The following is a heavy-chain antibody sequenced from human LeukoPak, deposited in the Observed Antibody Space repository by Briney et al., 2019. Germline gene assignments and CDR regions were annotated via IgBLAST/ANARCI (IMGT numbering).Heavy chain of an antibody. CDR2: ISAYNGNT. CDR3: ATDPYGSGSYPEYFQH. V-gene: IGHV1-18*01. J-gene: IGHJ1*01. D-gene: IGHD3-10*01. CDR1: GYTFTSYG. Sequence: ASVKVSCKASGYTFTSYGISWVRQAPGQGLEWMGWISAYNGNTNYAQKLQGRVTMTTDTSTSTAYMELRSLRSDDTAVYYCATDPYGSGSYPEYFQHWGQGTLVTVSS.